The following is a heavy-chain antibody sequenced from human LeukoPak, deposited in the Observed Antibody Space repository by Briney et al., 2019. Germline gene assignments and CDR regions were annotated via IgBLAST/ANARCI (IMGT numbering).Heavy chain of an antibody. J-gene: IGHJ5*02. CDR1: GGSISSYY. CDR2: IYYSGST. D-gene: IGHD6-19*01. V-gene: IGHV4-59*12. CDR3: ARDGTYSSGWFDP. Sequence: SETLSLTCTVSGGSISSYYWSWIRQPPGKGLEWIGSIYYSGSTYYNPSLKSRVTISVDTSKNQFSLKLSSVTAADTAVYYCARDGTYSSGWFDPWGQGTLVTVPS.